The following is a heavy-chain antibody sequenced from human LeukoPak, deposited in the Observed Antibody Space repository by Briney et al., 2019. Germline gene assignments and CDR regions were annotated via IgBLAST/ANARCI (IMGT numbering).Heavy chain of an antibody. J-gene: IGHJ4*02. CDR2: ISYDGSNK. D-gene: IGHD5-12*01. CDR3: AKDRQYSGYDCSTDY. CDR1: GFTFSSYG. Sequence: GGSLRLSCAASGFTFSSYGMHWVRQAPGKGLEWVALISYDGSNKYYADSVKGRFTISRDNSKNTLYLQMNSLRAEDTAVYYCAKDRQYSGYDCSTDYWGQGTLVTVSS. V-gene: IGHV3-30*18.